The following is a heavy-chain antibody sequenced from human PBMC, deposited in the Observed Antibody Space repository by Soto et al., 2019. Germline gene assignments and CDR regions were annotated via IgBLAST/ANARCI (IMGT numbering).Heavy chain of an antibody. CDR1: GGSISGSSFY. D-gene: IGHD3-22*01. CDR3: ARVGPWVPYYYDSSPYTFENWFDP. Sequence: SETLSLTCAVSGGSISGSSFYWGWIRQPPEKGLESIGSIHYSGSTYYNPSLNSRVTLSIDMTNNHVSLILNSVTAADTAVYYCARVGPWVPYYYDSSPYTFENWFDPWGQGTLVTVSS. J-gene: IGHJ5*02. CDR2: IHYSGST. V-gene: IGHV4-39*02.